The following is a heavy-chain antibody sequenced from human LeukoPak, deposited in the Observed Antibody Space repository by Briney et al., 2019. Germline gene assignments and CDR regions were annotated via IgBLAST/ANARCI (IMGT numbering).Heavy chain of an antibody. D-gene: IGHD3-22*01. CDR2: ISGSGGST. Sequence: GGSLRLSCAASGFTSSSYAMSWVRQAPGKGLEWVSAISGSGGSTYYADSVKGRFTISRDNSKNTLYLQMNSLRAEDTAVYYCAKVEDYYDSSGYSRDEYFQHWGQGTLVTVSS. CDR3: AKVEDYYDSSGYSRDEYFQH. J-gene: IGHJ1*01. CDR1: GFTSSSYA. V-gene: IGHV3-23*01.